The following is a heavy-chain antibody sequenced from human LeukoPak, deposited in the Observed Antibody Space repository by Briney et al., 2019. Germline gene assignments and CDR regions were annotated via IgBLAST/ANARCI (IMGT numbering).Heavy chain of an antibody. D-gene: IGHD4-23*01. J-gene: IGHJ4*02. CDR2: ISASNGNT. CDR3: ARGTSGVNSPYFDY. Sequence: SVKVSCKASGFTFTSYGISWVRQAPGQGLEWMGWISASNGNTNYAQKLQGRVTMTTDTSTSTAFMELRSLRSDDTAVYYCARGTSGVNSPYFDYLGQGTLVTVSS. V-gene: IGHV1-18*01. CDR1: GFTFTSYG.